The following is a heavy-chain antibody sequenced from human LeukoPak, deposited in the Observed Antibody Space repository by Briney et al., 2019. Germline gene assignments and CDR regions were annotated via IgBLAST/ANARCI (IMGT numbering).Heavy chain of an antibody. CDR2: IYHSGST. CDR3: ARTAKYYYGSETYYFFDY. V-gene: IGHV4-38-2*02. D-gene: IGHD3-10*01. J-gene: IGHJ4*02. CDR1: GYSISSGYY. Sequence: SETLSLTCTVPGYSISSGYYWGWIRQPPGKGLEWIGTIYHSGSTYYNPALKSRVTISVDTSKNQFSLKLTSVTPADTAVYYCARTAKYYYGSETYYFFDYWGQGALVTVSS.